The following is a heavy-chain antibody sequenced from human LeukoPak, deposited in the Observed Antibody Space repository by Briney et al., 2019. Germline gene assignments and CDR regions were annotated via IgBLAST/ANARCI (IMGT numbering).Heavy chain of an antibody. Sequence: SETLSLTCTVSGGSISSYYWSWIRQPPGKGLEWIGYIYYSGSTNYNPSLKSRVTISVDTSKNQFSLKLSSVTAADTAVYYCARENNYYYYMDVWGEGTTVTVSS. CDR1: GGSISSYY. CDR2: IYYSGST. CDR3: ARENNYYYYMDV. V-gene: IGHV4-59*01. J-gene: IGHJ6*03.